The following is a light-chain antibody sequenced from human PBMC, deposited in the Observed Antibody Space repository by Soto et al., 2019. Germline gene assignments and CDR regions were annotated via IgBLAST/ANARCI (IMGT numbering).Light chain of an antibody. CDR1: SSNIENNY. Sequence: QAVLTQPPSVSAAPGQKVTISCSGSSSNIENNYVSWYQQLPGTAPKLLIHDNNKRPSGIPDRFSGSKSGTSATLGITGLQTGDEADYYCGTWDSSLSAVVFGGGTKVTVL. CDR2: DNN. CDR3: GTWDSSLSAVV. J-gene: IGLJ2*01. V-gene: IGLV1-51*01.